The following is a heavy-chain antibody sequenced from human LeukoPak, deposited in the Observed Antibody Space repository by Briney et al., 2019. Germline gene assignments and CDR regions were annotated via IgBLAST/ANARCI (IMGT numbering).Heavy chain of an antibody. Sequence: SETLSLTCAVYGWSFSGYYWSWVRQPPGKGLEWIGEINHSGSTNYNPSLKSRVTISVDTSKNQFSLKLSSVTAADTAVYYCARGPLGSSGSYYKSYYFDYWGQGTLVTVSS. J-gene: IGHJ4*02. V-gene: IGHV4-34*01. CDR3: ARGPLGSSGSYYKSYYFDY. D-gene: IGHD3-10*01. CDR2: INHSGST. CDR1: GWSFSGYY.